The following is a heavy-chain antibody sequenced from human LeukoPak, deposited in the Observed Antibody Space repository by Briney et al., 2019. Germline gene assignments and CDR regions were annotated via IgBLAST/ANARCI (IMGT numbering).Heavy chain of an antibody. CDR2: INTNTGNP. CDR1: GYTFTSYA. V-gene: IGHV7-4-1*02. D-gene: IGHD2-2*01. Sequence: ASVKVPCKASGYTFTSYAMDWVRQAPGQGLEWMGWINTNTGNPTYAQGFTGRFVFSLDTSVSTAYLQISSLKAEDTAVYYCARDRKGRIVVVPAAQPSYNWFDPWGQGTLVTVSS. J-gene: IGHJ5*02. CDR3: ARDRKGRIVVVPAAQPSYNWFDP.